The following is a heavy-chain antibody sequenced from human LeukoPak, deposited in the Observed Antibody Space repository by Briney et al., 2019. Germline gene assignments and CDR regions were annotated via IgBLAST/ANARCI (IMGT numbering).Heavy chain of an antibody. V-gene: IGHV3-66*01. CDR3: ARGGILITFGAIDY. CDR2: IYSGGST. Sequence: PGGSLRLSCAASGFTVSSNYMSWVRQAPGKGLEWVSVIYSGGSTYYADSVKGRFTISRDNSKNTLYLQMNSLRAEDTAVYYCARGGILITFGAIDYWGQGTLVTVSS. CDR1: GFTVSSNY. D-gene: IGHD3-16*01. J-gene: IGHJ4*02.